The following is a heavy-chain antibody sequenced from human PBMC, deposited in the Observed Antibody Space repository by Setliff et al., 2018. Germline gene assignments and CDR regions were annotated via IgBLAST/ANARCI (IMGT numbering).Heavy chain of an antibody. Sequence: ASVKVSCKASGYTFTSYAMHWVRQAPGQRLEWMGWINAGNGNTKYSQKFQGRVTITRDTSASTAHMELSSLRSEDTAVYYCASEARLSGSIDFTGLDYWGQGTLVTVSS. CDR1: GYTFTSYA. CDR3: ASEARLSGSIDFTGLDY. CDR2: INAGNGNT. D-gene: IGHD3-9*01. J-gene: IGHJ4*02. V-gene: IGHV1-3*01.